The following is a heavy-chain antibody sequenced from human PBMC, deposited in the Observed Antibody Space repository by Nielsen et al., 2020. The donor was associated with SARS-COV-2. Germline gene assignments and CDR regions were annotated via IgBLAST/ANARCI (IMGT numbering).Heavy chain of an antibody. CDR2: IWYDGSNK. CDR1: GFTFSSYG. D-gene: IGHD2-2*01. CDR3: ARGPRITLGYCSSTSCYVFDY. Sequence: GESLKISCAASGFTFSSYGMHWVRQAPGKGLEWVAVIWYDGSNKYYAGSVKGRFTISRDNSKNTLYLQMNSLRAEDTAVYYCARGPRITLGYCSSTSCYVFDYWGQGTLVTVSS. V-gene: IGHV3-33*01. J-gene: IGHJ4*02.